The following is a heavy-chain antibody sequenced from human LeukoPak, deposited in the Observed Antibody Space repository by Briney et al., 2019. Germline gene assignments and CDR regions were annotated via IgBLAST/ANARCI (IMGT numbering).Heavy chain of an antibody. D-gene: IGHD1-20*01. V-gene: IGHV1-2*02. CDR1: GYTFTGYY. CDR2: INPNSGGT. CDR3: AGLYNWQIEGVDY. J-gene: IGHJ4*02. Sequence: ASVKVSCKASGYTFTGYYMHWVRQAPGQGLEWMGWINPNSGGTNYAQKFQGRVTMTRDTSISTAYMELSRLRSDDTAVYYCAGLYNWQIEGVDYWGQGTLVTVSS.